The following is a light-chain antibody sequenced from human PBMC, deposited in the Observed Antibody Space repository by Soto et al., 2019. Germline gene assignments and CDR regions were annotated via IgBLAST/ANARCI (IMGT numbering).Light chain of an antibody. CDR1: QSVLSNY. CDR2: GTS. V-gene: IGKV3-20*01. Sequence: EIVLTQSPDTLSLSPGERATLSCRASQSVLSNYLAWYQQKPGQAPRLLIYGTSRRVTGIPDRFSGSGSGTEFTLTISNLEPEDFAMYYSQQYGISPPGYTFAQGTKLEI. J-gene: IGKJ2*01. CDR3: QQYGISPPGYT.